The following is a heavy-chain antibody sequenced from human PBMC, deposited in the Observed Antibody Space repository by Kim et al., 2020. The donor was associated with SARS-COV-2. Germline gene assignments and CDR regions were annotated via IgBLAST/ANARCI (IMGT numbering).Heavy chain of an antibody. CDR2: ISWNSGSI. D-gene: IGHD6-19*01. CDR3: AKDLTPYSSGWVSTFGYYFDY. J-gene: IGHJ4*02. Sequence: GGSLRLSCAASGFTFDDYAMHWVRQAPGKGLEWVSGISWNSGSIGYADSVKGRFTISRDNAKNSLYLQMNSLRAEDTALYYCAKDLTPYSSGWVSTFGYYFDYWGQGTLVTVSS. V-gene: IGHV3-9*01. CDR1: GFTFDDYA.